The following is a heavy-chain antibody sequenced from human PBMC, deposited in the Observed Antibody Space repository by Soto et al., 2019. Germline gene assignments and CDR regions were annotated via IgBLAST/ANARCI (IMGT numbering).Heavy chain of an antibody. D-gene: IGHD3-16*01. Sequence: QVQLVESGGGVVQPGRSLRLSCVASGFTFSTYGMHWVRQAPGKGLEWVAAIWYDGSNKYYADSVKGRFTISRDHSKNTMYLQMNSLTVDDTAISHCARDIGKIDYIFDYWSQGTLVTASS. V-gene: IGHV3-33*01. CDR2: IWYDGSNK. CDR3: ARDIGKIDYIFDY. J-gene: IGHJ4*02. CDR1: GFTFSTYG.